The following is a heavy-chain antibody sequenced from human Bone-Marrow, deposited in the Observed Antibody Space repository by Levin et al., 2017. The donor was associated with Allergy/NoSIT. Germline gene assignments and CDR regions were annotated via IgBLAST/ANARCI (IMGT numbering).Heavy chain of an antibody. D-gene: IGHD2-8*02. CDR2: TKNDGTEK. J-gene: IGHJ3*02. Sequence: LGESLKISCAASGFTFSSYWMSWVRQAPGKGLEWVANTKNDGTEKYYVDSVRGRFTLSRDNAKNSVYLHMTSLRVDDTAVYYCARNWRSAFDIWGQGTMVTVSS. V-gene: IGHV3-7*04. CDR3: ARNWRSAFDI. CDR1: GFTFSSYW.